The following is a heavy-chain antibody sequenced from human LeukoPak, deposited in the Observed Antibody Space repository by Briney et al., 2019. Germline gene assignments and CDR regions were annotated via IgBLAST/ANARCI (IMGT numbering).Heavy chain of an antibody. J-gene: IGHJ6*03. CDR3: ARQGATIASYYYYMDV. Sequence: GESLKISCKGSGHSFTSYWIGWVRQMPGKGLEWMGIIYPGDSDTRYSPSFQGQVTISADKSISTAYLQWSSLKASDTAMYYCARQGATIASYYYYMDVWGKGTTVTVSS. CDR2: IYPGDSDT. D-gene: IGHD5-24*01. V-gene: IGHV5-51*01. CDR1: GHSFTSYW.